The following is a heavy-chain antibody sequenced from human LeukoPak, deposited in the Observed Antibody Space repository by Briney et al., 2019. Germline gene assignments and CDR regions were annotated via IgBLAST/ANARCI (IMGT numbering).Heavy chain of an antibody. Sequence: LSLTCAVYGGSFSGYYWSWVRQPPGKGLEWVSVISYDGSNKYYADSVKGRFTISRDNSKNTLYLQMNSLRAEDTAVYYCARDWRAMNAFDVWGQGTMVTVSS. D-gene: IGHD5-18*01. CDR1: GGSFSGYY. CDR2: ISYDGSNK. J-gene: IGHJ3*01. CDR3: ARDWRAMNAFDV. V-gene: IGHV3-30-3*01.